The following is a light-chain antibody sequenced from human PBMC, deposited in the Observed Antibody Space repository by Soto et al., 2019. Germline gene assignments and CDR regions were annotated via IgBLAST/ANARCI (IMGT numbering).Light chain of an antibody. CDR3: QRYYSYPRT. CDR2: AAS. V-gene: IGKV1-8*01. J-gene: IGKJ1*01. CDR1: QGISSY. Sequence: AIRMTQSPSSLSASTGDRVTITCRARQGISSYLSWYQQKPGKAPKLLIYAASTLQSGVPSRFSGSGSGTDFPLTISCLQSEDFATYYCQRYYSYPRTFGQGTKVEIK.